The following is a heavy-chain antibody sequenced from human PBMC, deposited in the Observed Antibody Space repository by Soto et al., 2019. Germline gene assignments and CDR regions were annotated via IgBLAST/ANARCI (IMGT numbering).Heavy chain of an antibody. D-gene: IGHD1-26*01. Sequence: QVQLVQSGAEVKKPGASVKVSCKASGYTFIGYYIHWVRPAPGQGLEWMGRINPRSGDTTYAQKFQGRLTMTRDTSISTAYMELSSLRSDDTAVYYCGRDGVGATPLGWFDPWGQGSLVTVSS. CDR1: GYTFIGYY. V-gene: IGHV1-2*06. J-gene: IGHJ5*02. CDR3: GRDGVGATPLGWFDP. CDR2: INPRSGDT.